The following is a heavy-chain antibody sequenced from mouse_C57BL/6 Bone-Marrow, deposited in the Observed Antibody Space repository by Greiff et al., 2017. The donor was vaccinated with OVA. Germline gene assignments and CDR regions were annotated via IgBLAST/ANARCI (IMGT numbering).Heavy chain of an antibody. CDR3: ARDAMDY. V-gene: IGHV5-17*01. CDR1: GFTFSDYG. Sequence: EVQLVESGGGLVKPGGSLKLSCAASGFTFSDYGMHWVRQVPEKGLEWVAYISSGSSTIYYADTVKGRFTISRDNAKNTLFLQMTSLRSEDTAMYYCARDAMDYWGQGTSVTVSS. CDR2: ISSGSSTI. J-gene: IGHJ4*01.